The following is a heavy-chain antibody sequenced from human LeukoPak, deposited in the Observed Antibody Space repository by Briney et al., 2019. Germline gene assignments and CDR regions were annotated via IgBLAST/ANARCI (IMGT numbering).Heavy chain of an antibody. J-gene: IGHJ4*02. Sequence: GGSLRLSCAASGFTFSSYAMSWVRQAPGKGLEWVSAISGSGGSTYYADSVKGRFTISRDDSKNTAYLQMNSLKTEDTALYYCTRPDDYGDYWGQGTLVTVSS. CDR1: GFTFSSYA. CDR3: TRPDDYGDY. CDR2: ISGSGGST. V-gene: IGHV3-23*01. D-gene: IGHD1-14*01.